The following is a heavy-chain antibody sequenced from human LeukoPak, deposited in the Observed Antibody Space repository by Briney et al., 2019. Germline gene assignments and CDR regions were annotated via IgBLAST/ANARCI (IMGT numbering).Heavy chain of an antibody. D-gene: IGHD6-13*01. V-gene: IGHV4-4*07. CDR3: ARAPGMAYSSSWYGDAFDI. J-gene: IGHJ3*02. Sequence: SETLSLTRTVSGGSISSYYWSWIRQPAGKGLEWIGRIYTSGSTNYNPSLKSRVTMSVDTSKNQFSLKLSSVTAADTAVYYCARAPGMAYSSSWYGDAFDIWGQGTMATVSS. CDR1: GGSISSYY. CDR2: IYTSGST.